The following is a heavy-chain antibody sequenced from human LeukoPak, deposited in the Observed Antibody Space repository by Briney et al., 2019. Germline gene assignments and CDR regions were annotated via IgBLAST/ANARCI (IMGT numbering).Heavy chain of an antibody. D-gene: IGHD5-24*01. V-gene: IGHV4-39*07. CDR2: MYYSGST. J-gene: IGHJ5*02. Sequence: PSETLPLTCTVSGGSISSSSYYWGWIHQPPGKGLEWIGSMYYSGSTYYNPSLKSRVTISVDTSKNQFSLKLSSVTAADTAVYYCARVGEMRFDPWGQGTLVTVSS. CDR1: GGSISSSSYY. CDR3: ARVGEMRFDP.